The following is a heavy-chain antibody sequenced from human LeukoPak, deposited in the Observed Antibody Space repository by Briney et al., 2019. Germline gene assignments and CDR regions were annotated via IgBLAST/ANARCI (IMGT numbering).Heavy chain of an antibody. Sequence: SETLSLTCAVYGGSFSGYYWSWIRQPPGKGLEWIGYIYHSGSTYYNPSLKSRVTISVDRSKNQFSLKLSSVTAADTAVYYCARGLMGNDDYFDYWGQGTLVTVSS. D-gene: IGHD2-8*01. CDR1: GGSFSGYY. CDR2: IYHSGST. CDR3: ARGLMGNDDYFDY. V-gene: IGHV4-34*01. J-gene: IGHJ4*02.